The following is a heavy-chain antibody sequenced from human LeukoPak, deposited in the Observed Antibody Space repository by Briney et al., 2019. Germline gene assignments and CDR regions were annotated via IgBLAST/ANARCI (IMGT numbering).Heavy chain of an antibody. Sequence: SETLSLTCTVSSGSISTSNYYWGWVRQPPGKALEWIGNIFYSGSTYYSPSLKSRVTISLDTSRNQFSLKLSSVAAADTAVYYCARDLYSSRTNDAFVIWGRGTMVTVSS. V-gene: IGHV4-39*07. CDR2: IFYSGST. D-gene: IGHD6-13*01. J-gene: IGHJ3*02. CDR3: ARDLYSSRTNDAFVI. CDR1: SGSISTSNYY.